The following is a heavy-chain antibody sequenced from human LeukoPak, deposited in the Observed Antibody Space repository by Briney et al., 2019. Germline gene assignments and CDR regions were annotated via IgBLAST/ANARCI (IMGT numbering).Heavy chain of an antibody. D-gene: IGHD2-2*01. CDR1: GFTVTSNY. CDR2: ISSXXSYX. Sequence: PGGSLRLSCAASGFTVTSNYMSWVRQAPGXXXXWVSSISSXXSYXXYXDSVKGRFTISRDNAKNSLYLQMNSLRAEDTAVYYCARGDPQWCSSTSCYSINEYYYGMDVWGQGTTVTVSS. J-gene: IGHJ6*02. V-gene: IGHV3-21*01. CDR3: ARGDPQWCSSTSCYSINEYYYGMDV.